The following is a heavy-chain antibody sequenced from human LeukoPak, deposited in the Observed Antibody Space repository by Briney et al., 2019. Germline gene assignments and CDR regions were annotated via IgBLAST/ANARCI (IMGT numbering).Heavy chain of an antibody. Sequence: GGSLRLSCAASGFTFSSYGMHWVRQAPGKGLEWVAFIRYDGSNKYYADSVKGRFTISRDNSKNTLYQQMNSLRAEDTAVYYCAKGGAAAGTYYYYYMGVWGKGTTVTISS. D-gene: IGHD6-13*01. CDR2: IRYDGSNK. J-gene: IGHJ6*03. V-gene: IGHV3-30*02. CDR1: GFTFSSYG. CDR3: AKGGAAAGTYYYYYMGV.